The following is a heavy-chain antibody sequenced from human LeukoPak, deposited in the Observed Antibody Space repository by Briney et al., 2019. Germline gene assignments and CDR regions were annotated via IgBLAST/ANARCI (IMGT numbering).Heavy chain of an antibody. J-gene: IGHJ4*02. CDR3: ANQRQPDPGFSYGPIGGY. CDR2: ISGSGGNT. V-gene: IGHV3-23*01. CDR1: GFTFNNYA. Sequence: QPGAPLRLSCAASGFTFNNYAMSWVRQAPGKGLEWVSAISGSGGNTYHADSVKGRFTISRDNSKNTLFLQMNSLRAEDTAVYHCANQRQPDPGFSYGPIGGYWGQGTLVTVSS. D-gene: IGHD5-18*01.